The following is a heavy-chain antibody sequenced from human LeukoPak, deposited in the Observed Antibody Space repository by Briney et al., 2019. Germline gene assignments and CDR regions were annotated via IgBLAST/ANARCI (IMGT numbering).Heavy chain of an antibody. CDR1: GFTFSSYG. D-gene: IGHD3-22*01. CDR3: AKLARITMIVVVQNWFDP. Sequence: SGGSLRLSCAASGFTFSSYGMSWVRQAAGKGLEGVSAISGSGGSTYYADSVKGRFTISRDNSKNTLYPQMNRLRAEDTAVYYCAKLARITMIVVVQNWFDPWGQGTLVTVSS. J-gene: IGHJ5*02. CDR2: ISGSGGST. V-gene: IGHV3-23*01.